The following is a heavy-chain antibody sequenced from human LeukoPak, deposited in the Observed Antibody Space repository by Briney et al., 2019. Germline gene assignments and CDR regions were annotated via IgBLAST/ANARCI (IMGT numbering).Heavy chain of an antibody. CDR2: IIPIFGTA. D-gene: IGHD2-2*02. J-gene: IGHJ4*02. Sequence: ASVKVSCKASGGTFSSCAISWVRQAPGQGLEWMGGIIPIFGTANYAQKFQGRVTITADESTSTAYMELSSLRSEDTAVYYCARESREGYCSSTSCYMDPFFDYWGQGTLVTVSS. CDR3: ARESREGYCSSTSCYMDPFFDY. V-gene: IGHV1-69*13. CDR1: GGTFSSCA.